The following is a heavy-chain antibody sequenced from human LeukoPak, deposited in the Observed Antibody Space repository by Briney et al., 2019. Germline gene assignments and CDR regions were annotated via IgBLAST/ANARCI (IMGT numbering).Heavy chain of an antibody. CDR2: TYYRSKWYN. D-gene: IGHD7-27*01. CDR3: ATRKDPIGWGWYYFDY. J-gene: IGHJ4*02. Sequence: SQTLSLTCAISGDSVSSNSAAWNWIRQSPSRGLEWLGRTYYRSKWYNDYAVSVKSRITINPDTSKNQFSLQLSSVTAADTAVYYCATRKDPIGWGWYYFDYWGQGTLVTVSS. CDR1: GDSVSSNSAA. V-gene: IGHV6-1*01.